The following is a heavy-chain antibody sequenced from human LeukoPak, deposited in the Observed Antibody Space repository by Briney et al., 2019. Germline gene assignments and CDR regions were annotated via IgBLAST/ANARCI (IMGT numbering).Heavy chain of an antibody. D-gene: IGHD6-19*01. CDR2: INDSGGYI. CDR1: GFAFSMYT. V-gene: IGHV3-23*01. J-gene: IGHJ4*02. CDR3: VRERDRGTEVAFDFDY. Sequence: GGTLRLSCAVSGFAFSMYTMAWVCVAPGKGLGRVSVINDSGGYITDADSARSRFTIYKDTSQDTLFLEMNSLRVEDTAVYYCVRERDRGTEVAFDFDYWGQGTLVTVSS.